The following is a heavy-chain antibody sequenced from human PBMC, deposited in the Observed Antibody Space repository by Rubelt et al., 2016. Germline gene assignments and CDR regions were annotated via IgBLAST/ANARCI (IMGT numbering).Heavy chain of an antibody. CDR2: IYYSGST. D-gene: IGHD5-12*01. CDR1: GGSISSSNW. V-gene: IGHV4-4*02. J-gene: IGHJ4*02. CDR3: ARTLDGEVSGYDREDTASYYFDY. Sequence: GLVKPSGTLSLTCAVSGGSISSSNWWSWVRQPPGKGLEWIGYIYYSGSTYYNPSLKSRVTISVDTSKNQFSLKLSSVTAADTAVYYCARTLDGEVSGYDREDTASYYFDYWGQGTLVTVSS.